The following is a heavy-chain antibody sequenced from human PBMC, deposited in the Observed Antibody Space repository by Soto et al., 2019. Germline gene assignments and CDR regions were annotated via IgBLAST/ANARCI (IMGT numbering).Heavy chain of an antibody. CDR1: GGSFSGYY. CDR2: INHSGST. D-gene: IGHD3-10*01. V-gene: IGHV4-34*01. Sequence: SETLSLTCAVYGGSFSGYYWSWIRQPPGKGLEWIGEINHSGSTNYNPSLKSRVTISVDTSKNQFSLKLSSVTAADTAVYYCARGLLLNYYGSGSYYAFVYWGQGTLVTVSS. J-gene: IGHJ4*02. CDR3: ARGLLLNYYGSGSYYAFVY.